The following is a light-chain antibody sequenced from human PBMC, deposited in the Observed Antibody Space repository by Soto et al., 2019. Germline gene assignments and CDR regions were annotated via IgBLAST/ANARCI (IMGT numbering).Light chain of an antibody. J-gene: IGLJ1*01. CDR2: DVS. CDR1: RSDVGGYNY. V-gene: IGLV2-14*01. Sequence: QSALTQPASVSGSPGQSITISCTGTRSDVGGYNYVSWYQQHPGKAPKLMIYDVSNRPSGVSYRFSGSKSGNTASLTISGLQAEDEAAYYCCSYSSSTTLYVFGSGTKVTVL. CDR3: CSYSSSTTLYV.